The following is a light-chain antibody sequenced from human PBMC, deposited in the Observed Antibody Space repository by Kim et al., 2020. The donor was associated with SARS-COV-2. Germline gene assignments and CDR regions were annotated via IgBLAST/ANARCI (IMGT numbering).Light chain of an antibody. CDR2: GAS. CDR1: QSVSSSY. Sequence: SPGERATLSGRASQSVSSSYLAWYQQKPGQAPRLLIYGASSRATGIPDRCSGSGSGTDFTLTISRLEPEDFAVYYCQQYGSSPPNSFGQGTKLEI. J-gene: IGKJ2*03. CDR3: QQYGSSPPNS. V-gene: IGKV3-20*01.